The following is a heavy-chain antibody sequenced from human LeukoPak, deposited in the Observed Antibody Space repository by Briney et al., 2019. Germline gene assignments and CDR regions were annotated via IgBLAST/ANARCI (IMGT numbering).Heavy chain of an antibody. J-gene: IGHJ6*02. CDR2: INTDTENP. V-gene: IGHV7-4-1*02. Sequence: GASVKVSCKASGVTFSNSAISWVRQAPGQGLEWMGWINTDTENPTYAQGFTGRFVFSLDTSVSTAYLQISSLEAADTAVYFCARLYQDYDEYYGMDVWGQGTTVTVSS. CDR3: ARLYQDYDEYYGMDV. D-gene: IGHD3-3*01. CDR1: GVTFSNSA.